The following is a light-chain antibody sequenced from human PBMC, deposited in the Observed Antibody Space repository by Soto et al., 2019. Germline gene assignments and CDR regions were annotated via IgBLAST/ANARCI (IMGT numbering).Light chain of an antibody. Sequence: QSVLTQPPSAAGSPGQSVTISCTGTSTDVGGYNYVSWYQQYPGKAPKLMIYEVSKRPSGVPDRFSGSKSGNTASLTVSGLQAEDEADYYSSSYGGRYNYVFGTGTKLTVL. CDR3: SSYGGRYNYV. V-gene: IGLV2-8*01. CDR2: EVS. J-gene: IGLJ1*01. CDR1: STDVGGYNY.